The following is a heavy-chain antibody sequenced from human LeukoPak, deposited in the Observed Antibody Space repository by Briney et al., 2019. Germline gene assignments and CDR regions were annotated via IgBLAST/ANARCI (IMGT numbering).Heavy chain of an antibody. CDR3: ARDAGMVVANFDY. D-gene: IGHD2-15*01. CDR1: GGSISSSSYY. Sequence: SETLSLTCTVSGGSISSSSYYWGWMRQPPGKGLEWIGSIYYSGSTYYNPSLKSRVTISVDTSKNQFSLKLSSVTAADTAVYYCARDAGMVVANFDYWGQGTLVTVSS. J-gene: IGHJ4*02. CDR2: IYYSGST. V-gene: IGHV4-39*07.